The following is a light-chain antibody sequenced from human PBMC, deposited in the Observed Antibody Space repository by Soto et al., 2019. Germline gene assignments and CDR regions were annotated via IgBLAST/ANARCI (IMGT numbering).Light chain of an antibody. Sequence: QSVLTQPRSVSGSPGQSGAISCTGTSSDVGAYNYVSWYQQHPGKAPKVMIYDVNKRPSGVPDRFSGSKSDNTASLTISGLQAEYEADYYCCAYAGSYSLVFGGRTKVTVL. J-gene: IGLJ2*01. CDR2: DVN. CDR1: SSDVGAYNY. CDR3: CAYAGSYSLV. V-gene: IGLV2-11*01.